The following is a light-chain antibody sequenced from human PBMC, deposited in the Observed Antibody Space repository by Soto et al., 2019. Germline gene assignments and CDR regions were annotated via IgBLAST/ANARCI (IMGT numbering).Light chain of an antibody. CDR3: LQSSRYPWT. CDR2: GIS. CDR1: QGIGNY. V-gene: IGKV1-17*03. J-gene: IGKJ1*01. Sequence: DIQMTQSPSSMSASVGDRVTISCRASQGIGNYLAWFQQKPWKVPKRLIYGISSLHSGVPSRFSGSGSGTEFTLTINSLQAEDVATYYCLQSSRYPWTFGQGTKV.